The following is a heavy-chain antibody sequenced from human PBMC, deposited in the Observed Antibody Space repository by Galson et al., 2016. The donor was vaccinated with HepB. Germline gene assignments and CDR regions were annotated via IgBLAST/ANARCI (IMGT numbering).Heavy chain of an antibody. CDR3: AKEIWGHTVGYGMDV. D-gene: IGHD1-26*01. J-gene: IGHJ6*02. Sequence: SLRLSCAASGFTFDNYSMHWVRQVPGKGLEWVSGISWNSGGIVYADSVKGRFTISRDNAKNSLYLEMNSLRVEDTALYYCAKEIWGHTVGYGMDVWGRGTTVTVSS. CDR2: ISWNSGGI. V-gene: IGHV3-9*01. CDR1: GFTFDNYS.